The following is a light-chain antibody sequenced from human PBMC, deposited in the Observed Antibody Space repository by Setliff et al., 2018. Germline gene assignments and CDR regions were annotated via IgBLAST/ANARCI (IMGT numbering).Light chain of an antibody. V-gene: IGLV2-8*01. CDR2: DVT. CDR1: SNDVWGHNY. Sequence: QSALAQPPSASGSPGQSVTISCTGTSNDVWGHNYVSWYQQHPGKAPQLIIYDVTKRPSGVPDRFSGSKSGNTASLTVSGLQAEDEADYYCSSYADSNIFLFGTGTK. J-gene: IGLJ1*01. CDR3: SSYADSNIFL.